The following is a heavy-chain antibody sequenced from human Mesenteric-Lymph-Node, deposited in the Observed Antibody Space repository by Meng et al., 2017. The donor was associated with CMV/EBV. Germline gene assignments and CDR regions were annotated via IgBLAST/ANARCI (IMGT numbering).Heavy chain of an antibody. D-gene: IGHD2-2*01. J-gene: IGHJ4*02. CDR2: ISSDGSVT. Sequence: GESLKISCAASGFTFSDYYMSWVRQAPGKGLVWVSRISSDGSVTTYADSVRGRFTISRDNAKNTLHLQMNSLRVEDTAVYYCARTPVACSSSSCYYSDYWGQGTLVTVSS. V-gene: IGHV3-74*01. CDR1: GFTFSDYY. CDR3: ARTPVACSSSSCYYSDY.